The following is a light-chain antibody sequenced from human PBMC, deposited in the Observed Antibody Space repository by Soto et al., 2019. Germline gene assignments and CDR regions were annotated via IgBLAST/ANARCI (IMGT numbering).Light chain of an antibody. CDR1: QSVSSW. Sequence: DIQMTKSPAPLSASVGDRVTITCRARQSVSSWLDWYQQNPGNAPKLLIKDPSTLMRGVESRFGGSGSGIEVTLTISSLQHYDGATYYCQQYKSYLYSFGQGTKLEIK. CDR2: DPS. V-gene: IGKV1-5*01. J-gene: IGKJ2*01. CDR3: QQYKSYLYS.